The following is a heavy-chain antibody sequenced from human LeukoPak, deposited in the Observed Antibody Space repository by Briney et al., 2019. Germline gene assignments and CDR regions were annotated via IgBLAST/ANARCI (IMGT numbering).Heavy chain of an antibody. CDR1: GFTFSNAW. J-gene: IGHJ4*02. V-gene: IGHV3-15*01. CDR2: IKSKTDGGTT. Sequence: GGSLRLSCATSGFTFSNAWMSWVRQAKGKGLERVGRIKSKTDGGTTDYAAPVKGRFTISRDDSKNTLYLQMNSLKTEVTAVYYCTTDYYGSGSYNWGQGTLVTVSS. CDR3: TTDYYGSGSYN. D-gene: IGHD3-10*01.